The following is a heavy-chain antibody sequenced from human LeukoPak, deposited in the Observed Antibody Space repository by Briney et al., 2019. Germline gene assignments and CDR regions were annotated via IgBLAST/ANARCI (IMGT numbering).Heavy chain of an antibody. Sequence: GGSLRLSCAASGFTFSSCWMSWVRQAPGKGLVWVSRINPDGSSTDYADSVKGRFTISRDNARNTLYLQMDSLRVEDTAIYYCVRGTNDWTGIDYWGQGTLVTVSS. CDR2: INPDGSST. D-gene: IGHD2-8*01. CDR3: VRGTNDWTGIDY. J-gene: IGHJ4*02. CDR1: GFTFSSCW. V-gene: IGHV3-74*01.